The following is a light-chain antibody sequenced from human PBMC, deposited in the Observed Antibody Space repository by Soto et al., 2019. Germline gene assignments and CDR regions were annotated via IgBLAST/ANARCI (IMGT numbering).Light chain of an antibody. CDR2: DAS. CDR3: QHYNSYSEA. V-gene: IGKV1-5*01. Sequence: DIKMTQSPSTLSASVGDRVTITCRASQSLNSLLAWYQQKPGRAPKLLIYDASTLESGVPSRFSGSGSGTEFTLTISSLQTDDFATYYCQHYNSYSEAFGQGTKVDIK. CDR1: QSLNSL. J-gene: IGKJ1*01.